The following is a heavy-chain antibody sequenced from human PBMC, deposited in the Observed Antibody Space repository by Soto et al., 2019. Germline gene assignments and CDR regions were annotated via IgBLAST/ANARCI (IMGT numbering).Heavy chain of an antibody. CDR2: ISSNGGST. Sequence: GGSLRLSCAASGFTFSSYAMHWVRQAPGKGLEYVSAISSNGGSTYYANSVKGRFTISRDNSKNTLYLQMNSLRAEDTAVYYCAKCPAGPRDYWGRGTLVTVSP. V-gene: IGHV3-64*01. D-gene: IGHD2-2*01. J-gene: IGHJ4*02. CDR1: GFTFSSYA. CDR3: AKCPAGPRDY.